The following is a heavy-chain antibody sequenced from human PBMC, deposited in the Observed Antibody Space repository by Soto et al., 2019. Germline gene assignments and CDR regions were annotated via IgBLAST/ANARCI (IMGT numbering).Heavy chain of an antibody. CDR3: ARQKKISDRQNHFDD. D-gene: IGHD6-6*01. J-gene: IGHJ4*02. V-gene: IGHV5-51*01. CDR2: IYPGDSDT. Sequence: GESLKISCKASGYSFTTYWIGWVRQMPGKGLEWMGIIYPGDSDTRYSPSFQGQVTISADKSISTAYLQWSSLKASDTAMYYCARQKKISDRQNHFDDWGKGSQITVSS. CDR1: GYSFTTYW.